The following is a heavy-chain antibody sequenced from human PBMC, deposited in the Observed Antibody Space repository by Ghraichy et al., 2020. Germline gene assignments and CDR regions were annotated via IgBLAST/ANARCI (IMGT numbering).Heavy chain of an antibody. V-gene: IGHV3-21*01. D-gene: IGHD6-6*01. CDR2: TNRSSSHT. Sequence: GGSLRLSCAASGFIFSSYDMNWVRQAPGKGLEWLSYTNRSSSHTYYADSVKGRFTISRDNAENSLYLQMNSLRAEDTAVYFCARDRGSLARLGGMDVWGQGTTVTVSS. CDR1: GFIFSSYD. CDR3: ARDRGSLARLGGMDV. J-gene: IGHJ6*02.